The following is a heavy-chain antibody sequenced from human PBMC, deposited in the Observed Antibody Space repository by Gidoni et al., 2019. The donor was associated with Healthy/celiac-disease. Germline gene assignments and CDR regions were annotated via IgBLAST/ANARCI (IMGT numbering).Heavy chain of an antibody. J-gene: IGHJ6*02. CDR3: ARVPSNPYYYYGMDV. CDR2: IWYDGSNK. CDR1: GFTFSSYG. Sequence: QVQLVESGGGVVQPGRSLRLSCAASGFTFSSYGMHWVRQAPGKGLGWVAVIWYDGSNKYYADSVKGRFTISRDNSKNTLYLQMNSLRAEDTAVYYCARVPSNPYYYYGMDVWGQGTTVTVSS. D-gene: IGHD4-4*01. V-gene: IGHV3-33*01.